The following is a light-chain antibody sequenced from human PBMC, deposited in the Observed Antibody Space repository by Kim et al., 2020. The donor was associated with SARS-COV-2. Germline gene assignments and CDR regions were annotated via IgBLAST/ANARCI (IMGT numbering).Light chain of an antibody. J-gene: IGLJ1*01. CDR3: SSYTGNNSLDA. CDR1: SRDIGGYNY. Sequence: SVTTTWTGSSRDIGGYNYVSWYQHRPGKAPKLMIYEATRRPSGVPDRFSGSKSGNTAALTVSGLEADDEADYYCSSYTGNNSLDAFGAGTKVTVL. CDR2: EAT. V-gene: IGLV2-8*01.